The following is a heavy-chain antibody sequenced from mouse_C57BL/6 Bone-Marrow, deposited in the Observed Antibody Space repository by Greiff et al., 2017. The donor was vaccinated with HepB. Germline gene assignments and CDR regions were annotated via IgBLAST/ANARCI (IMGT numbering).Heavy chain of an antibody. V-gene: IGHV5-12*01. CDR2: ISNGGGST. CDR1: GFTFSDYY. J-gene: IGHJ1*03. CDR3: ASRGVYYGYWYFDV. Sequence: DVKLVESGGGLVQPGGSLKLSCAASGFTFSDYYMYWVRQTPEKRLEWVAYISNGGGSTYYPDTVKGRFTISRDNAKKTLYLQMSRLKSEDTAMYYCASRGVYYGYWYFDVWGTGTTVPSPQ. D-gene: IGHD1-1*01.